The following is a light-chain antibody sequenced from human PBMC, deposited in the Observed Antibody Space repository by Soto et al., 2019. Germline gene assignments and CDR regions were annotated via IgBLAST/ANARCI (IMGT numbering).Light chain of an antibody. CDR3: QSYDKKLRGYV. J-gene: IGLJ1*01. CDR2: GNT. CDR1: SSNIGAPYG. Sequence: QAVVTQPPSVSGAPGQRVTISCTGSSSNIGAPYGVHWYQQLPGAAPKLLIYGNTNRPSGVPDRFSGSKSDTSASLAITGLQAEDEGDYYCQSYDKKLRGYVFGSGTKVTVL. V-gene: IGLV1-40*01.